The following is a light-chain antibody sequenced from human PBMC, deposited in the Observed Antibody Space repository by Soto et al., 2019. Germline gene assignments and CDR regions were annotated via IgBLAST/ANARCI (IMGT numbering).Light chain of an antibody. J-gene: IGKJ2*01. CDR3: QQSET. CDR1: QDISNY. V-gene: IGKV1-33*01. CDR2: DAS. Sequence: DIQMTQSPSSLSASVGDRVTITCQASQDISNYLNWYQQKPGKAPKLLIYDASNLETGVPSRFSGSGSGTDFTFTISSLQPEDIATYHCQQSETFGQGTKLEIK.